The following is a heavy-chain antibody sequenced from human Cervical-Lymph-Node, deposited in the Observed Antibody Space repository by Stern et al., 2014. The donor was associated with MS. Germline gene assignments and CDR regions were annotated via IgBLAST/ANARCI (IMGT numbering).Heavy chain of an antibody. D-gene: IGHD3-10*01. J-gene: IGHJ6*02. CDR1: GDTLSSHT. CDR3: ATGAHGMDV. V-gene: IGHV1-69*01. CDR2: LIPVFDAP. Sequence: QVQLVQSGAEVKKVGSSVKVSCKASGDTLSSHTISWVRQAPGQGLEWMGGLIPVFDAPNYAQKCQGRVKITSDETTNTAHMELSSLGSEDTAVYYCATGAHGMDVWGQGTAVSVSS.